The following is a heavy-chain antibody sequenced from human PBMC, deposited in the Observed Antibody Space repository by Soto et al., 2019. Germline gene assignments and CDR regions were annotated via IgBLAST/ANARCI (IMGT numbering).Heavy chain of an antibody. J-gene: IGHJ4*02. V-gene: IGHV3-23*01. D-gene: IGHD6-13*01. CDR3: AKNGRSSSWYFFDS. Sequence: PGGSLRLSCAASAFTFSNYAMSWVRQAPGKGLEWVSTITGSTGSTNYADSVKGWFTISRDNSKNTLSLQMNSLRAEDTAVYYCAKNGRSSSWYFFDSWGQGTLVTVSS. CDR2: ITGSTGST. CDR1: AFTFSNYA.